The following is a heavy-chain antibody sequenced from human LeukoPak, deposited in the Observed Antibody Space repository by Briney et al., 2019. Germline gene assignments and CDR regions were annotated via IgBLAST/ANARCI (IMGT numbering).Heavy chain of an antibody. D-gene: IGHD3-10*01. Sequence: NPSETLSLTXTVSGGSISSYYWSWIRQPAGKGLEWIGRIYTSGSTNYNPSLKSRVTMSVDTSKNQFSLKLSSVTAADTAVYYCARDALLWFGELLSYNWFDPWGQGTLVTVSS. CDR3: ARDALLWFGELLSYNWFDP. V-gene: IGHV4-4*07. CDR1: GGSISSYY. CDR2: IYTSGST. J-gene: IGHJ5*02.